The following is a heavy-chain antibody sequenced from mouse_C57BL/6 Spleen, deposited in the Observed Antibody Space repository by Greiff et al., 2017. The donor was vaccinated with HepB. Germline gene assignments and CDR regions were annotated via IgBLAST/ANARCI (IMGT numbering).Heavy chain of an antibody. CDR1: GFTFSDYG. V-gene: IGHV5-17*01. CDR2: ISSGSSTI. CDR3: ARGTTVVATNYFDY. Sequence: EVQLQESGGGLVKPGGSLKLSCAASGFTFSDYGMHWVRQAPEKGLEWVAYISSGSSTIYYADTVKGRFTLSRDNAKNTLFLQMTSLRSEDTAMYYCARGTTVVATNYFDYWGQGTTLTVSS. D-gene: IGHD1-1*01. J-gene: IGHJ2*01.